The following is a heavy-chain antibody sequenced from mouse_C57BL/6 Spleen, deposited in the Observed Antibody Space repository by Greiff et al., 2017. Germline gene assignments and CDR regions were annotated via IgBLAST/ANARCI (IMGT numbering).Heavy chain of an antibody. D-gene: IGHD2-1*01. Sequence: VQLQQPGAELVMPGASVKLSCKASGYTFTSYWMHWVKQRPGQGLEWIGEIDPSDSYTNYNQKFKGKSTLTVDKSSSTAYMQLRSLTSEDSAVYYCARFDYYDAMDYWGQGTSVTVSS. CDR3: ARFDYYDAMDY. CDR1: GYTFTSYW. CDR2: IDPSDSYT. J-gene: IGHJ4*01. V-gene: IGHV1-69*01.